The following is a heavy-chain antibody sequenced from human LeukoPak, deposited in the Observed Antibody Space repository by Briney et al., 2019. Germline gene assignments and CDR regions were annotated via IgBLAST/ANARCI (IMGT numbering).Heavy chain of an antibody. V-gene: IGHV1-2*02. CDR2: INPESGDT. CDR1: GYSYTEFY. J-gene: IGHJ4*02. CDR3: ASVSGHYQADGY. Sequence: SVHVSCMASGYSYTEFYMHWVRQAPAQGLAGMGWINPESGDTKYAQKFQGRVNMTRDTSITTAYMELSRLRSDDTAVYYCASVSGHYQADGYWGQGTLVTASS. D-gene: IGHD1-26*01.